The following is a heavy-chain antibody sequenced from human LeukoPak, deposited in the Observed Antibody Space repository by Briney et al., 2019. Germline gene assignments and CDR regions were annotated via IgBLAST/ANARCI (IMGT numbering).Heavy chain of an antibody. CDR2: ISSDGSST. CDR3: ARVRPGQWLLRDAFDI. Sequence: GGSLRLSCAASGFTFSSYWMHWVRQAPGKGLVWVSRISSDGSSTTYADSVKGRFTISRDNAKNSLHLQMNSLRAEDTALYYCARVRPGQWLLRDAFDIWGQGTMVTVSS. CDR1: GFTFSSYW. D-gene: IGHD6-19*01. V-gene: IGHV3-74*01. J-gene: IGHJ3*02.